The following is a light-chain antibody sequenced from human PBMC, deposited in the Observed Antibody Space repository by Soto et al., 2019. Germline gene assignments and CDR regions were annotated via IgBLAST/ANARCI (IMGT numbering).Light chain of an antibody. CDR3: AARDDSLSAVI. J-gene: IGLJ2*01. V-gene: IGLV1-44*01. CDR2: RNN. CDR1: SSNIGSHS. Sequence: QSVLTQPPSASGTPGQRVTISCSGSSSNIGSHSVDWYQQLPGTAPKLLIFRNNQRPSGVPDRFSGSKSGTSASLAISGLQSEDEADYYCAARDDSLSAVIFGGGTKLTVL.